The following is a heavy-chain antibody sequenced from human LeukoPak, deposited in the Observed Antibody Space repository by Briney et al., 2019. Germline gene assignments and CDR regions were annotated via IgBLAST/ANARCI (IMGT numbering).Heavy chain of an antibody. Sequence: ASVKVSCKTSGNTFSSYDINWVRQATGQGLEWMGWVNPNSGNTAYAQKFQGRVTMTRDTSISTAYMELSSLRSEDTAVYYCARGGTLVQGVTVLYGMDVWGQGTTVTVSS. CDR3: ARGGTLVQGVTVLYGMDV. J-gene: IGHJ6*02. D-gene: IGHD3-10*01. CDR2: VNPNSGNT. CDR1: GNTFSSYD. V-gene: IGHV1-8*01.